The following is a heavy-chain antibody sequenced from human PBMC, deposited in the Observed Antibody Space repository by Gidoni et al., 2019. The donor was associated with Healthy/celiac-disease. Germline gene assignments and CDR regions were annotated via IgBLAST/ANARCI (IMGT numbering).Heavy chain of an antibody. CDR3: AWIPRDSPMYLYYYYYGMDV. CDR1: GFSLSNARMG. V-gene: IGHV2-26*01. Sequence: QVTLKESGPVLVKPTETLTLTCTVSGFSLSNARMGVSWIRQPPGKALEWLAHIFSNDEKSYSTSLKSRLTISKDTSKSQVVLTMTNMDPVDTATYYCAWIPRDSPMYLYYYYYGMDVWGQGTTVTVSS. J-gene: IGHJ6*02. CDR2: IFSNDEK. D-gene: IGHD2-2*01.